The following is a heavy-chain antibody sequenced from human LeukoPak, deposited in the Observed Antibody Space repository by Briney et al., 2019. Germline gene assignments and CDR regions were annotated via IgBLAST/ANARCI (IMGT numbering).Heavy chain of an antibody. V-gene: IGHV1-18*01. CDR2: ISAYNGNT. Sequence: GASVKVSCQASGYTFTTYGISWVRQAPGQGLEWMGWISAYNGNTNYAQKFQGRVTITTDTSTSTAYMELRSLRSDDTAVYYCATTWAETYYYDSSGYYFDYWGQGTLVTVSP. CDR3: ATTWAETYYYDSSGYYFDY. J-gene: IGHJ4*02. CDR1: GYTFTTYG. D-gene: IGHD3-22*01.